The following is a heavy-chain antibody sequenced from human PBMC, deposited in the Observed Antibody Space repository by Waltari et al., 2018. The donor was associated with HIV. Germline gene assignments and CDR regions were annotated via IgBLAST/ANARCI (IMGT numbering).Heavy chain of an antibody. CDR3: ATDVCVTGTPRGTCD. V-gene: IGHV1-24*01. D-gene: IGHD3-16*01. CDR1: GILVTKLS. CDR2: FDPEDGET. J-gene: IGHJ4*02. Sequence: QLEQPGAVVTKPGASVTVSCKVSGILVTKLSIHWVRQTPEQRLEWMGQFDPEDGETTYAQKFQGRVTMTQDTSTNTAYLELSSLRSEDTAVFYCATDVCVTGTPRGTCDWGQGTLVTVSS.